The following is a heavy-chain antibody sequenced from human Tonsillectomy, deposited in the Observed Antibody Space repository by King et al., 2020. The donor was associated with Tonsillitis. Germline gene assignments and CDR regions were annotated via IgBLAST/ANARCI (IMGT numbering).Heavy chain of an antibody. Sequence: ITLKESGPTLVKPTQTLTLTCTFSGFSLSTSEVGVGWIRQPPGKALEWLALIYWNDDKRYSPSLKSRLTITKDTSKNKVVLTMTNMDPVDTATYYCAHSPTNWNDPTGWYFDLWGRGTLVTVSS. J-gene: IGHJ2*01. CDR2: IYWNDDK. CDR3: AHSPTNWNDPTGWYFDL. V-gene: IGHV2-5*01. CDR1: GFSLSTSEVG. D-gene: IGHD1-1*01.